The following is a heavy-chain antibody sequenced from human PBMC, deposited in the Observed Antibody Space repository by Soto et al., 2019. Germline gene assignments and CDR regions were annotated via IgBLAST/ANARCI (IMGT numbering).Heavy chain of an antibody. Sequence: SETLSLTCTVSGGSISSSSYYWGWIRQPPGKGLEWIGSIYYSGSTYYNPSLKSRVTISVDTSKNQFSLKLSSVTAADTAVYYCATVWFGESTHWGQGTLVTVS. V-gene: IGHV4-39*01. CDR1: GGSISSSSYY. J-gene: IGHJ1*01. D-gene: IGHD3-10*01. CDR3: ATVWFGESTH. CDR2: IYYSGST.